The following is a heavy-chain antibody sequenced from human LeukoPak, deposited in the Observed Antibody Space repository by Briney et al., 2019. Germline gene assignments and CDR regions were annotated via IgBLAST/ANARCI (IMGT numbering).Heavy chain of an antibody. CDR3: AKGGYFDWFQYQAALDY. D-gene: IGHD3-9*01. CDR2: ISGSGGST. V-gene: IGHV3-23*01. Sequence: PGGSLRLSCAASGFTFSSYAMSWVRQAPGKGLEWVSAISGSGGSTYYADSVKGRFTISRDNSKNTLYLQMNSLRAEDTAVYYCAKGGYFDWFQYQAALDYWGQGTLVTASS. J-gene: IGHJ4*02. CDR1: GFTFSSYA.